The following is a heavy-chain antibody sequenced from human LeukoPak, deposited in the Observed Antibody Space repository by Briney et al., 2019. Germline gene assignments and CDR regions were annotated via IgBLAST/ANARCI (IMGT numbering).Heavy chain of an antibody. CDR3: AREGGSYFSNDAFDI. V-gene: IGHV4-61*02. J-gene: IGHJ3*02. Sequence: TLSLTCTVSGGSISSGGYYWSWIRQPAGQGLEWIGRIYTSGSTNYNPSLKSRVTISVDTSKNQFSLKLSSVTAADTAVYYCAREGGSYFSNDAFDIWGQGTMVTVSS. CDR2: IYTSGST. CDR1: GGSISSGGYY. D-gene: IGHD1-26*01.